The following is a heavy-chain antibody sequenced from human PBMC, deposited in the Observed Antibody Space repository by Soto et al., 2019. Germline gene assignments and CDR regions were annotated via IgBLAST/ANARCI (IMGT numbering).Heavy chain of an antibody. J-gene: IGHJ4*02. CDR2: IYYSGST. D-gene: IGHD6-13*01. CDR1: GGSISSGGYY. V-gene: IGHV4-31*03. Sequence: QVQLQESGPGLVKPSQTLSLTCTVSGGSISSGGYYWSWIRQHPGKGLEWIGYIYYSGSTYYNPSLKCRVTISVDTSKNQFSLKLSSVTAAETAVYCCARLSSWDNYFDYWGQGTLVTVSS. CDR3: ARLSSWDNYFDY.